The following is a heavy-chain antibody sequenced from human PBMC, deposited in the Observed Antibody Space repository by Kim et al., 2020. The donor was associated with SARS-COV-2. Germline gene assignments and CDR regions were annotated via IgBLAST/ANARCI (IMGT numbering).Heavy chain of an antibody. J-gene: IGHJ4*02. CDR3: AKDGWRGPRGYFDY. D-gene: IGHD3-3*01. CDR1: GFTISSYA. V-gene: IGHV3-23*01. CDR2: ISGSGIST. Sequence: GGSLRLSCAASGFTISSYAMRWVRQAPGEGLEWVTGISGSGISTYYADSVKGRFTISRDNSKNTVYLQMNTLRAEDTAVYYCAKDGWRGPRGYFDYWGQGTLVTVSS.